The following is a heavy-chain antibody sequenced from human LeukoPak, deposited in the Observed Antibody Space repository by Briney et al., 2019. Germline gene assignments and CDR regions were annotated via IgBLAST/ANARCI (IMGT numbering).Heavy chain of an antibody. CDR1: GGSFSGYY. CDR3: ARIDITMVRGAAKAGMDV. V-gene: IGHV4-34*01. J-gene: IGHJ6*04. D-gene: IGHD3-10*01. CDR2: INHSGST. Sequence: SETLSLTCAVYGGSFSGYYWSWIRQPPGKGLGWIGEINHSGSTNYNPSLKSRVTISVDTSKNQFSLKLSSVTAADTAVYYCARIDITMVRGAAKAGMDVWGKGTTVTVSS.